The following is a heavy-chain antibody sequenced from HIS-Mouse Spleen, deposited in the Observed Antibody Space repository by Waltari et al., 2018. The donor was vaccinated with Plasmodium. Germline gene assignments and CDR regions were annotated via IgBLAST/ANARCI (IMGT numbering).Heavy chain of an antibody. Sequence: EVQLVESGGGLVQPGGSLRLTCAAFGFTVSSYWMSWARQAPGEGLEWVGNRKQDGSGKYCVGSLKGRFTISRDNAENILYVEMNGLRAEDTAVYYCASSWYWDFDLWGRGTLVSVSS. CDR1: GFTVSSYW. CDR2: RKQDGSGK. V-gene: IGHV3-7*01. D-gene: IGHD6-13*01. CDR3: ASSWYWDFDL. J-gene: IGHJ2*01.